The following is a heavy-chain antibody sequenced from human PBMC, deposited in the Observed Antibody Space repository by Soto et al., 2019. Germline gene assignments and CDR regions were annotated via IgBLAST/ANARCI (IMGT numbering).Heavy chain of an antibody. Sequence: PSETLSLTCTVSGGSISSGGYYWSWIRQHPGKGLEWIGYIYYSGSTYYNPSLKSRVTISVDTSKNQFSLKLSSVTAADTAVYYCARDPITNRYYYYGMDVWGQGTTVTVS. CDR1: GGSISSGGYY. J-gene: IGHJ6*02. CDR2: IYYSGST. CDR3: ARDPITNRYYYYGMDV. V-gene: IGHV4-31*03.